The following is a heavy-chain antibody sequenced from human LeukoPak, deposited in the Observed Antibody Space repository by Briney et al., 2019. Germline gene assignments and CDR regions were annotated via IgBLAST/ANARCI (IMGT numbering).Heavy chain of an antibody. J-gene: IGHJ4*02. CDR3: ARIQREFDY. V-gene: IGHV4-38-2*02. D-gene: IGHD6-25*01. CDR2: IYHSGIT. Sequence: AETLSLTCTVSGYSISSGYYWGWIRQPPGKGLEGIGRIYHSGITYYNPSPKSRVTISVDTAKNQFSLKLSSVTAADTAVYYCARIQREFDYWGQGTLVTVSS. CDR1: GYSISSGYY.